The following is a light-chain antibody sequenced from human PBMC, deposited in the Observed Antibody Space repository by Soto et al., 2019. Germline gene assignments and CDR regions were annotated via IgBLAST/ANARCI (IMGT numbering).Light chain of an antibody. V-gene: IGLV2-14*01. J-gene: IGLJ1*01. Sequence: QSALTQHASVSGSPGQSITISCTGTSSDVGGYNYVSWYQQHPGKAPKLMIYEVSNRPSGVSNRFSGSKSGNTASLTISGLQAEDEADYYCSSYTSSSSNYVFGTGTKVTVL. CDR2: EVS. CDR3: SSYTSSSSNYV. CDR1: SSDVGGYNY.